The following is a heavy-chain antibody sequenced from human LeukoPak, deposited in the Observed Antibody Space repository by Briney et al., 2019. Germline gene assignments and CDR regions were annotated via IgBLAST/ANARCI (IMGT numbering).Heavy chain of an antibody. V-gene: IGHV3-23*01. Sequence: GGSLRLSWAASGXTFSSYAMTWVRQAPGKGREWVSSISGSGGSTYNADSVRGRFTISRDNSKNTLYLEVNSLRAEDTAVYYRAKASGSVGTYKGFEYWGQGILVNGPS. CDR2: ISGSGGST. J-gene: IGHJ4*02. CDR1: GXTFSSYA. D-gene: IGHD1-26*01. CDR3: AKASGSVGTYKGFEY.